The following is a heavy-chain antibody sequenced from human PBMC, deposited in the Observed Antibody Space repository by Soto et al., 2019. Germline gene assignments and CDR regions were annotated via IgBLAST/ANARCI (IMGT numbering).Heavy chain of an antibody. CDR1: GFTFSTYG. V-gene: IGHV3-30*18. CDR2: ISYDGSSK. J-gene: IGHJ4*02. Sequence: QVQLVESGGGVVQPGRSLRLSCAASGFTFSTYGMHWVRQAPGKGLEWVAVISYDGSSKYHGDSVKGRFTIPRDNSKNTSYLQMNGLRAEDTAVYYCAKDRSSTGWYFLEYWGQGTLVTVSS. CDR3: AKDRSSTGWYFLEY. D-gene: IGHD6-19*01.